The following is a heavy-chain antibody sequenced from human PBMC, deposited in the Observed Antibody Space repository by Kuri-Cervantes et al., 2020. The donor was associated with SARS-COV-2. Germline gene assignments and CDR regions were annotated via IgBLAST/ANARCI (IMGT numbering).Heavy chain of an antibody. CDR1: GFTFSSYG. D-gene: IGHD3-16*01. Sequence: GESLKISCAASGFTFSSYGMHWVRQAPGKGLEWVAVISYDGSNKYYADSVKGRFTISRDNAKNSLYLQMNSLRAEDTAVYYCARWGLRSLDYWGQGTLVTVSS. J-gene: IGHJ4*02. CDR2: ISYDGSNK. CDR3: ARWGLRSLDY. V-gene: IGHV3-30*03.